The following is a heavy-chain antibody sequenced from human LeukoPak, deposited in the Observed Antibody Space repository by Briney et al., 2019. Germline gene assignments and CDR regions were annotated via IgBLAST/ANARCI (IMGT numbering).Heavy chain of an antibody. J-gene: IGHJ4*02. CDR3: AKIRSPLTYIDY. CDR1: GFTFSSYS. D-gene: IGHD4/OR15-4a*01. Sequence: PGGSLRLSCAASGFTFSSYSMNWVRQAPGKGLEWVSYIISSSSTIYYADSVKGRFTISRDNAKNSLYLQMNSLRAEDTAVYYCAKIRSPLTYIDYWGQGTLVTVSS. CDR2: IISSSSTI. V-gene: IGHV3-48*01.